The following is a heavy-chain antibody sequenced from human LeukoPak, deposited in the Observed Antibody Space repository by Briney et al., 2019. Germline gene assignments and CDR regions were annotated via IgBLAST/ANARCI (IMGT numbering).Heavy chain of an antibody. D-gene: IGHD3-10*01. CDR2: ISDDGSTK. Sequence: GTSLRLSCAASGFTFSFYGIHWVRQAPGKGLEWVAVISDDGSTKYYSDSVKGRFTVSRDNSKDTLYLQMNSLRAEDTAVYYCARDRYGSGEIGVFDYWGQGTLVTVSS. CDR1: GFTFSFYG. J-gene: IGHJ4*02. CDR3: ARDRYGSGEIGVFDY. V-gene: IGHV3-30*03.